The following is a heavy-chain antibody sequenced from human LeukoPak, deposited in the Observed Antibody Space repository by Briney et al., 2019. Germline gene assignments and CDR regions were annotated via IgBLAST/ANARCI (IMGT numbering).Heavy chain of an antibody. D-gene: IGHD3-22*01. CDR2: ISHSGST. CDR1: GYSISIAFY. V-gene: IGHV4-38-2*02. CDR3: ARGFDYYDSSGYLSNWYFDL. Sequence: SETLSLTCTVSGYSISIAFYWGWIRQPPGKGLEWIGSISHSGSTYYNPSLKSRVTISVDTSKNQFSLKLSSATAADTAVYYCARGFDYYDSSGYLSNWYFDLWGRGTLVTVSS. J-gene: IGHJ2*01.